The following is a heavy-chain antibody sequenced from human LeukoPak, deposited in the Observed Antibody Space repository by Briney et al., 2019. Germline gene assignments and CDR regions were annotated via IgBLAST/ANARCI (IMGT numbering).Heavy chain of an antibody. Sequence: GGSLRLSCAASGFTFDDYAMHWVQQAPGKGLEWVSGISWNSGSIGYADSVKGRFTISRDNAKNSLYLQMNSLRAEDTALYYCAKDYDGSGSDAFDIWGQGTMVTVSS. CDR1: GFTFDDYA. CDR3: AKDYDGSGSDAFDI. D-gene: IGHD3-10*01. V-gene: IGHV3-9*01. J-gene: IGHJ3*02. CDR2: ISWNSGSI.